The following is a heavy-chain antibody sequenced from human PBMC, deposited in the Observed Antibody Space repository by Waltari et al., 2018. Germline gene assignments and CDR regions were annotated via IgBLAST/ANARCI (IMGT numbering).Heavy chain of an antibody. V-gene: IGHV3-23*01. Sequence: EVQLLESGGGLVQPGGSLRLSCAASGFTFSSSAMSWVRQAPGKGLEWVSAISGSGGSTYYADSVKGRFTISRDNSKNTLYLQMNSLRAEDTAVYYCAKAPTAYYYDSSGYPFDYWGQGTLVTVSS. J-gene: IGHJ4*02. CDR2: ISGSGGST. CDR3: AKAPTAYYYDSSGYPFDY. D-gene: IGHD3-22*01. CDR1: GFTFSSSA.